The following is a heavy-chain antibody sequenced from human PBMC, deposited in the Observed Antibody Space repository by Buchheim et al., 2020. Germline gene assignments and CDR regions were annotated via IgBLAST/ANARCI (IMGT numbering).Heavy chain of an antibody. Sequence: EVQLVESGGGLVQPGGSLRLSCAASGFTFSSYWMSWVRQAPGKGLEWVANIKQDGSEKYYVDSVKGRFTISSDNAKNSLYLQMNSLRAEDTAVYYCARDGGYSYGRGAGFFDYWGQGTL. CDR3: ARDGGYSYGRGAGFFDY. J-gene: IGHJ4*02. D-gene: IGHD5-18*01. V-gene: IGHV3-7*01. CDR1: GFTFSSYW. CDR2: IKQDGSEK.